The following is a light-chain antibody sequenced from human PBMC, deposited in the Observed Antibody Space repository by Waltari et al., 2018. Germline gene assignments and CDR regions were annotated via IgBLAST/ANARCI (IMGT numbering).Light chain of an antibody. Sequence: EIVLTQSPGTLSLSPGERATLSCRASQSVTSTYLAWYQQKPGRSPRLPIYGASSRATGVPDRFSGGGSATDFTLTITRLEPEDFAVYYCQQYSQSPITFGRGTRLDNK. CDR3: QQYSQSPIT. J-gene: IGKJ5*01. V-gene: IGKV3-20*01. CDR2: GAS. CDR1: QSVTSTY.